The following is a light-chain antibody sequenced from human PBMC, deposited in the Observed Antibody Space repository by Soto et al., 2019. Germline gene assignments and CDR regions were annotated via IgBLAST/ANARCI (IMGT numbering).Light chain of an antibody. CDR3: QQYNSYQT. CDR1: QSISSW. CDR2: KAY. V-gene: IGKV1-5*03. Sequence: DIQMTQSPSTLSASVGDRVTITCRASQSISSWLAWYQQKPGKAPKLLIYKAYSLESGVPSRFSGSGYGTEFTLTISSLQPDDFATYYCQQYNSYQTFGQGTKVEIK. J-gene: IGKJ1*01.